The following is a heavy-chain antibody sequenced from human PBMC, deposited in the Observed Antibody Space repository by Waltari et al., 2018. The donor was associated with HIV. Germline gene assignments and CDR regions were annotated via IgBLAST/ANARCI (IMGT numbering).Heavy chain of an antibody. V-gene: IGHV4-30-2*01. J-gene: IGHJ6*02. D-gene: IGHD4-17*01. CDR1: GGSISSGSSS. CDR2: ISQSGTT. CDR3: ARDRLSVTTRGGYYYGLDV. Sequence: QLQLQESGSGLVKPSQTLSLTCAVSGGSISSGSSSWTWLRQPPGKGLEWIGYISQSGTTYYNPSLQSRVTISLDRYKNQFSLKLRSVTAADTAVYYCARDRLSVTTRGGYYYGLDVWGQGTTVTVSS.